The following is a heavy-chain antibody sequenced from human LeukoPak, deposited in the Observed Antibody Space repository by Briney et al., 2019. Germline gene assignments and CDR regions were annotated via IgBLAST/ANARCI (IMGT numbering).Heavy chain of an antibody. J-gene: IGHJ6*02. V-gene: IGHV3-21*01. Sequence: PGGSLRLSCAASGFTFSDYSMHWVRQAPGKGLEWVSSISSGSSYIFYADSVKGRFTISRDNAKSSLYLQLNSPRADDTAVYYCARDLSVVVPAAMFYYYYGMDVWGQGTTVTVSS. CDR2: ISSGSSYI. CDR3: ARDLSVVVPAAMFYYYYGMDV. CDR1: GFTFSDYS. D-gene: IGHD2-2*01.